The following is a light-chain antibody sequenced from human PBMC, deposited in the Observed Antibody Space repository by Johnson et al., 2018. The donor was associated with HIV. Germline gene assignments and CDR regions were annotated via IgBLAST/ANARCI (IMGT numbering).Light chain of an antibody. CDR3: GTWDSSLSVLYV. Sequence: QPVLTQPPSVSAAPGQKVTISCSGSSSNIGNNYISWYQQLPGRAPKLLIYDNSKRPSGIPDRFSGSKSGTSATLGITGLQTRDEADYYCGTWDSSLSVLYVFGTGTKVTVL. CDR1: SSNIGNNY. V-gene: IGLV1-51*01. CDR2: DNS. J-gene: IGLJ1*01.